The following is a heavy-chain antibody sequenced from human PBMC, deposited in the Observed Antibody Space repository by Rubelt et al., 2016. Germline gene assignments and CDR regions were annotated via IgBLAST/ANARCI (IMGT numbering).Heavy chain of an antibody. J-gene: IGHJ5*01. Sequence: QVQLVQSGAEVKKPGSSVKVSCKASGGTFSNFAISWVRQAPGQGLEWMGRIIPFVGVAIYAQKFQGRVTIPADKSTATAYMEMSSLRSEDTAVYYCARAGNGFDYWGQGTQVTVSS. CDR3: ARAGNGFDY. D-gene: IGHD3-10*01. CDR1: GGTFSNFA. CDR2: IIPFVGVA. V-gene: IGHV1-69*10.